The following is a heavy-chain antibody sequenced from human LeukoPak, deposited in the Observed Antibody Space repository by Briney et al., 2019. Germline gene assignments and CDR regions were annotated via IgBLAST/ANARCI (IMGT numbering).Heavy chain of an antibody. CDR3: ARTYTAVHYFDY. J-gene: IGHJ4*02. Sequence: ASVKVSCKASGYTFTGYYMHWVRQAPGQGLEWMGWINPNSGGTNYAQKFQGRVTMTRDTSISTAYMELSRLTSDDTALYYCARTYTAVHYFDYWGQGTLVTVSS. D-gene: IGHD2-21*02. V-gene: IGHV1-2*02. CDR1: GYTFTGYY. CDR2: INPNSGGT.